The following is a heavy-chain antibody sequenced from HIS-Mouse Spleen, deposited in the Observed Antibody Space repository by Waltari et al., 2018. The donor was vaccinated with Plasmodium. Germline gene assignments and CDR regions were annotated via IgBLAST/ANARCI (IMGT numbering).Heavy chain of an antibody. CDR2: INPNSGGT. V-gene: IGHV1-2*02. CDR3: ARFRYCSGGSCPYYFDY. J-gene: IGHJ4*02. D-gene: IGHD2-15*01. CDR1: GYTFTGYY. Sequence: QVQLVQSGAEVKKPGASVKVSCKASGYTFTGYYMHWVRQAPGQGLEWMGGINPNSGGTNYAQKVQGRVTMNRDTSISTAYMELSRLRSDDTAVYYCARFRYCSGGSCPYYFDYWGQGTLVTVSS.